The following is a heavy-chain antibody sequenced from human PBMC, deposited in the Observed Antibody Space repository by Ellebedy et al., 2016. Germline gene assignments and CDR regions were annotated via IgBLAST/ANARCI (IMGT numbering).Heavy chain of an antibody. CDR3: ARIRGVSFGERPIDY. Sequence: SETLSLTCIVSGGSISRYYWSWIRQPPGRGLEWTGNIYYTGTINYNPSLQSRVNRSLDTSNNQFSLRLTSVTAADTAVYYCARIRGVSFGERPIDYWGQGTLATVSS. D-gene: IGHD3-10*01. CDR1: GGSISRYY. V-gene: IGHV4-59*01. J-gene: IGHJ4*02. CDR2: IYYTGTI.